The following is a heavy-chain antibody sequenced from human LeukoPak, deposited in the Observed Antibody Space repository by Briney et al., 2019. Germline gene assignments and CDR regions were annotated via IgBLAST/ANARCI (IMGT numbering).Heavy chain of an antibody. CDR1: GGSISSSSYY. J-gene: IGHJ4*02. CDR2: TYYSGST. D-gene: IGHD3-9*01. CDR3: ARDRNYDILTGYDY. Sequence: PSETLSLTCTVSGGSISSSSYYWGWIRQPPGKGLEWIGITYYSGSTYYNPSLKSRVTISVDTSRNQFSLKLSSVTAADTAVYYCARDRNYDILTGYDYWGQGTLVTVSS. V-gene: IGHV4-39*07.